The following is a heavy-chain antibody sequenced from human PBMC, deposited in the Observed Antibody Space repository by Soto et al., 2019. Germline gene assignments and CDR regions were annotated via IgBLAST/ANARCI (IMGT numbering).Heavy chain of an antibody. CDR1: GFSLSTSGVG. D-gene: IGHD6-19*01. CDR2: IYWDDDK. J-gene: IGHJ4*02. CDR3: AHSPGPVAGNRGYFHH. V-gene: IGHV2-5*02. Sequence: QITLKESGPTLVKPTQTLTLTCTFSGFSLSTSGVGVGWIRQPPGKALEWLALIYWDDDKRYSPSPRSRLTISKHDTKTQVVHTKTNMDPVDTATYYGAHSPGPVAGNRGYFHHWGQGTMVTVSS.